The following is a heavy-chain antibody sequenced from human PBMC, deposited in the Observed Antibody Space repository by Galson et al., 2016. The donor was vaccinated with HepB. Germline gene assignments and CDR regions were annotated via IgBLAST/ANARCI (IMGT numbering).Heavy chain of an antibody. D-gene: IGHD2-2*01. V-gene: IGHV2-5*02. CDR3: AHLKQLSPRHWYFAL. J-gene: IGHJ2*01. CDR1: GFSLSTSGVA. Sequence: PALVKPTQTLKVTCTISGFSLSTSGVAVAWLRQPPGKGLEWLALIYWDDDDRYNPSLETRLMITKDTSKNQVVLTMTNMDPVDTATYFCAHLKQLSPRHWYFALYGRGTLITVSS. CDR2: IYWDDDD.